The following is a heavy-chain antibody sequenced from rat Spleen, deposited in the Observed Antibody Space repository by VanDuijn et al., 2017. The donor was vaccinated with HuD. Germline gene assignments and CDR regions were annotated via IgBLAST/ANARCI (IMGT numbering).Heavy chain of an antibody. D-gene: IGHD1-6*01. CDR1: GFTFRNFD. CDR2: ISYGDSSGHSST. V-gene: IGHV5-29*01. CDR3: ARRHYGYTDYFDY. J-gene: IGHJ2*01. Sequence: EVQLVESGGGLVQPGRSLKVSCAASGFTFRNFDMAWVRQAPTTGLEWVATISYGDSSGHSSTYYRDSVKGRFTISRDNAQSTLSLQMDSLRSEDTATYYCARRHYGYTDYFDYWGQGVMVTVSS.